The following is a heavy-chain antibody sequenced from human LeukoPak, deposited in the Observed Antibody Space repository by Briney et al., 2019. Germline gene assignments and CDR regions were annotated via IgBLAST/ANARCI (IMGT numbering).Heavy chain of an antibody. Sequence: PSETLSLTCAVYGGSFSGYYWSWIRQPPGKGLEWIGEINHSGSTNYNPSLKSRVTLSVDTSKNQFSLKMSSVTAADTAVYYCARGRIVVVPAAIRGGWFDPWGQGTLVTVSS. CDR2: INHSGST. CDR1: GGSFSGYY. D-gene: IGHD2-2*01. V-gene: IGHV4-34*01. CDR3: ARGRIVVVPAAIRGGWFDP. J-gene: IGHJ5*02.